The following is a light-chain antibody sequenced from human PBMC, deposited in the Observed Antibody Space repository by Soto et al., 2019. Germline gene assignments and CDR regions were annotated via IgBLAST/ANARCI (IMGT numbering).Light chain of an antibody. Sequence: DIQMTQSPSTLSASVGDTVTVTCRASQNINTWLAWYQQKPGKAPKLLIYKASSLESGVPSRFSGSASGTDFTLTIRNMQREDFATYYCLQTYNLPRTFGQGTKVDIK. J-gene: IGKJ1*01. CDR2: KAS. CDR3: LQTYNLPRT. CDR1: QNINTW. V-gene: IGKV1-5*03.